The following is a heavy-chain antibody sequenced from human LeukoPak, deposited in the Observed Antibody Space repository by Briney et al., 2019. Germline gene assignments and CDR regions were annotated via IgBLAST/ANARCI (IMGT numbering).Heavy chain of an antibody. CDR2: VNRDGSET. J-gene: IGHJ6*02. Sequence: GGSLRLSCAASGFAFSSHWMTWVRQVPGRGPEWVANVNRDGSETYYLDSVKGRFTISKDNAKNSLYLQMNSLRAEDTALYHCARNNGMDVWGQGTTVIASS. CDR3: ARNNGMDV. V-gene: IGHV3-7*03. CDR1: GFAFSSHW.